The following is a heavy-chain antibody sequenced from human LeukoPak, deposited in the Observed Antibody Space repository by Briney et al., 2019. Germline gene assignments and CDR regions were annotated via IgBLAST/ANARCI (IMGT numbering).Heavy chain of an antibody. CDR3: AKSGTTSAADNNWFDP. V-gene: IGHV3-23*01. D-gene: IGHD6-13*01. J-gene: IGHJ5*02. CDR2: ISGSGGST. Sequence: PGGSLRLSCAASGFTFSSYAMSWVRQAPGKGLEWVSAISGSGGSTYCADSVKGRFTISRDNSKNTLYLQMNSLRAEDTAVYYCAKSGTTSAADNNWFDPWGQGTLVTVSS. CDR1: GFTFSSYA.